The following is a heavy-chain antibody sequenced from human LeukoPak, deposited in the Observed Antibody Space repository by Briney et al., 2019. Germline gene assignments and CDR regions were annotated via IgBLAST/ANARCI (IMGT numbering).Heavy chain of an antibody. J-gene: IGHJ4*02. CDR2: TNSGGTST. V-gene: IGHV3-23*01. D-gene: IGHD2-8*01. CDR3: AKQSYARSLGE. Sequence: GGSLRLSCATSGFPFSDFSMSWVRQAPGKGLEWISTTNSGGTSTYYAESVKGRFTISRDNSKNTLYLQMSSLRGEDTAVYYCAKQSYARSLGEGGPGTLVSVSS. CDR1: GFPFSDFS.